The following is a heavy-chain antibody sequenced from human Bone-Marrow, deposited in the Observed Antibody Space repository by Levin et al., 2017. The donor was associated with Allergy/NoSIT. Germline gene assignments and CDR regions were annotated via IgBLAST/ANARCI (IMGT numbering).Heavy chain of an antibody. CDR2: ISSSSSYT. J-gene: IGHJ1*01. V-gene: IGHV3-11*03. CDR3: ARLGGSFSDCSGGSCYLGYFQH. D-gene: IGHD2-15*01. CDR1: GFTFSDYY. Sequence: GGSLRLSCAASGFTFSDYYMSWIRQAPGKGLEWVSYISSSSSYTNYADSVKGRFTISRDNAKNSLYLQMNSLRAEDTAVYYCARLGGSFSDCSGGSCYLGYFQHWGQGTLVTVSS.